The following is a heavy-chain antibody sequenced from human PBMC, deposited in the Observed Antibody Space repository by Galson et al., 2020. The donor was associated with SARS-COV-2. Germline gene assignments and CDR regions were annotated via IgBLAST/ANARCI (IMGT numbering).Heavy chain of an antibody. CDR1: GFTVSSNY. J-gene: IGHJ4*02. D-gene: IGHD6-13*01. CDR3: ARDGGSSWYHYFDY. CDR2: IYSGGST. Sequence: GESLKSSCAASGFTVSSNYMSWVRQAPGKGLEWVSVIYSGGSTYYADSVKGRFTISRDNSKNTLYLQMNSLRAEDTAVYYCARDGGSSWYHYFDYWGQGTLVTVSS. V-gene: IGHV3-53*01.